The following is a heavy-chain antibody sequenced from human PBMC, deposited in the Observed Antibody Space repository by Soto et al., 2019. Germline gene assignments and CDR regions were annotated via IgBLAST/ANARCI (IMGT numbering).Heavy chain of an antibody. Sequence: EVQLLESGGGLVQPGGSLRLSCAASGFTFSSFAMTWVRQAPGKGLEWVSVISGGGGTTYYADSVKGRFTISRDNSKNTVYLQMNSLKAEDTALYYCAKGRGGFDSWGQGILVTVSS. CDR2: ISGGGGTT. CDR3: AKGRGGFDS. D-gene: IGHD3-10*01. V-gene: IGHV3-23*01. J-gene: IGHJ5*01. CDR1: GFTFSSFA.